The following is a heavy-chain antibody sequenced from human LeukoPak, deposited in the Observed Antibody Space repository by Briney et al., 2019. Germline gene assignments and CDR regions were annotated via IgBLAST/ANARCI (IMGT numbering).Heavy chain of an antibody. CDR1: GFTFTAYY. J-gene: IGHJ4*02. V-gene: IGHV1-2*02. Sequence: ASVKVSCKASGFTFTAYYMHWVRQAPGQGLEWMGWIDPNSGGTNYARKFEGRVTMTRDTSISTDYMELSRLKSDDTAVYYCALMLRGVIYHFDSWGQGTLVTVSP. CDR3: ALMLRGVIYHFDS. D-gene: IGHD3-10*01. CDR2: IDPNSGGT.